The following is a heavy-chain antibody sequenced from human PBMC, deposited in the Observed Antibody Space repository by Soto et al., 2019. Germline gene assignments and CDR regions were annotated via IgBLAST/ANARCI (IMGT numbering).Heavy chain of an antibody. D-gene: IGHD2-15*01. CDR3: ARNGGNSDY. CDR1: VGTFSSYT. V-gene: IGHV1-69*02. J-gene: IGHJ4*02. CDR2: IIPILGIA. Sequence: QVQLVQSGAEVKKPGSSVKVSCKASVGTFSSYTISWVRQAPGQGLEWMGRIIPILGIANYALKFQGRVTITADKSTSTAYMELSSLRSEDTAVYYWARNGGNSDYWGQGTLVTVSS.